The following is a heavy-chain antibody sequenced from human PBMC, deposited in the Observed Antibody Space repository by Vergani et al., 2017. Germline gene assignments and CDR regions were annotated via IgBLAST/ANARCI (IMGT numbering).Heavy chain of an antibody. D-gene: IGHD2-2*01. CDR2: INHSGST. CDR1: GGSISSGGYY. CDR3: ARDYSGDIVVVPAAHDAFDI. Sequence: QVQLQESGPGLVKPSQTLSLTCTVSGGSISSGGYYWSWIRQHPGKGLEWIGEINHSGSTNYNPSLKSRVTISVDTSKNQFSLKLSSVTAADTAVYYCARDYSGDIVVVPAAHDAFDIWGQGTMVTVSS. J-gene: IGHJ3*02. V-gene: IGHV4-31*03.